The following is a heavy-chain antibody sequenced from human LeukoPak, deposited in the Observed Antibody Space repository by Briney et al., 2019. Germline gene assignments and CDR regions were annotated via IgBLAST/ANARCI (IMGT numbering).Heavy chain of an antibody. CDR3: ARVTLTSANFDY. Sequence: GGSLRLSCAASGFSFSSYEMNWVRQAPGKGLEWISYISASGTLTHYADSVEGRFTISRDNANNSLYLQMNSLRAEDTAVYYCARVTLTSANFDYWGQGTLVTVSS. CDR1: GFSFSSYE. V-gene: IGHV3-48*03. J-gene: IGHJ4*02. CDR2: ISASGTLT.